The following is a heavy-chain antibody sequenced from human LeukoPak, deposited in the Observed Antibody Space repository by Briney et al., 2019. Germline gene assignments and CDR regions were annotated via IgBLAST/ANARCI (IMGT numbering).Heavy chain of an antibody. J-gene: IGHJ4*02. D-gene: IGHD3-3*01. CDR3: ARVRRYPEYDFSPHRYYLDY. Sequence: PGGSLRLSCAASGFTFSSYSMNWVRQAPGKGLEWVSYISSSSSTIYYADSVKGRFTISRDNAKNSLFLQMNSLRAEDTAVYYCARVRRYPEYDFSPHRYYLDYWGQGTLVTVSS. CDR1: GFTFSSYS. CDR2: ISSSSSTI. V-gene: IGHV3-48*04.